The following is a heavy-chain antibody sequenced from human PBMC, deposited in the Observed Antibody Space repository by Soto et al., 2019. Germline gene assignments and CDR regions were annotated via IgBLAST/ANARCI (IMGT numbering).Heavy chain of an antibody. V-gene: IGHV3-23*01. CDR1: GFTFDIYA. CDR2: ISGSGDYT. J-gene: IGHJ6*02. D-gene: IGHD6-19*01. Sequence: EVQLLESGGDLVQPGGSLRLSCDASGFTFDIYALSWVRQTPGKGLEWVAAISGSGDYTYYTDSVKGRFTISRDNSKNTLTLQMNNMRVEDTAIYYCAKVDRYSSGLSYYAPKYYYFPMDVWGQGTTVTVSS. CDR3: AKVDRYSSGLSYYAPKYYYFPMDV.